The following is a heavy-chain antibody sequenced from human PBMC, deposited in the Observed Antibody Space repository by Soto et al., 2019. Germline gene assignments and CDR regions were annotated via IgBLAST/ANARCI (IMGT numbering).Heavy chain of an antibody. Sequence: SVSNAWMNWVRQAPGKGLEWVGRIKSKTDGGTTDYAAPVKGRFTISRDDSKNTLYLQMNSLKTEDTAVYYCTTDTDIVATIFDYCGQGTLVTVSS. J-gene: IGHJ4*02. CDR1: SVSNAW. CDR3: TTDTDIVATIFDY. CDR2: IKSKTDGGTT. D-gene: IGHD5-12*01. V-gene: IGHV3-15*07.